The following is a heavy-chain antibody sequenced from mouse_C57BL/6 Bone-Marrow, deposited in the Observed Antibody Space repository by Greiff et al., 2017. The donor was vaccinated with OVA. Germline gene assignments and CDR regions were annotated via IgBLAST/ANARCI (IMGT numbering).Heavy chain of an antibody. CDR3: ARGPPSYYYGSSYDAMDY. D-gene: IGHD1-1*01. CDR1: GYAFTNYL. J-gene: IGHJ4*01. CDR2: INPGSGGT. V-gene: IGHV1-54*01. Sequence: QVQLQQSGAELVRPGTSVEVSCKASGYAFTNYLIEWVKQRPGQGLEWIGVINPGSGGTNYNEQFKGKATLTADKSSSTAYMQLSSLTSEDSAVYFCARGPPSYYYGSSYDAMDYWGQGTSVTVSS.